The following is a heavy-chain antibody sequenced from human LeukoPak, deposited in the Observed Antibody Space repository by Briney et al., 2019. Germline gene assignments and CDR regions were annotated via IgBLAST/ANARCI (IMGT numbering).Heavy chain of an antibody. J-gene: IGHJ4*02. CDR1: GYTFTSYG. D-gene: IGHD2-2*01. CDR2: ISAYNGNT. CDR3: ARDSRGIVVVPAVSPLDY. Sequence: GASVKVSCKASGYTFTSYGISWVRQAPGQGLEWMGWISAYNGNTNYAQKLQGRVTMTTDTSTSTAYMELRSLRSDDTAVYYCARDSRGIVVVPAVSPLDYWGQGTLVTVSS. V-gene: IGHV1-18*01.